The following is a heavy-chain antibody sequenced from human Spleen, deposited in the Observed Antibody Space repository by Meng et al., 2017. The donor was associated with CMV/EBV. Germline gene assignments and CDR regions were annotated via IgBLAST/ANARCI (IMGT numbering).Heavy chain of an antibody. V-gene: IGHV1-2*02. J-gene: IGHJ6*02. CDR2: INPNSGGT. D-gene: IGHD3-22*01. Sequence: ASVKVSCKASGYTFTGYYMHWVRQAPGQGLEWMGWINPNSGGTNYAQKFQGRVTMTRDTSISTAYMELSRLRSDDTAAYYCARTPITMTPYGMDVWGQGTTVTVSS. CDR1: GYTFTGYY. CDR3: ARTPITMTPYGMDV.